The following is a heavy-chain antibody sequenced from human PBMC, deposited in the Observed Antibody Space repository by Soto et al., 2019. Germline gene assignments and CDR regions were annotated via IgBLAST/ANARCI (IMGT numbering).Heavy chain of an antibody. J-gene: IGHJ4*02. CDR3: ARSIMYYDTTGYY. Sequence: SQTPFLTCTVSGGSVGSGTYYCSWIRQPPGKGLERIGYIYYSGSTNYNPALKSRVTISVDTSKNQFSLKLSSVTAAHQPLPSSARSIMYYDTTGYYWAQEIL. CDR2: IYYSGST. V-gene: IGHV4-61*01. D-gene: IGHD3-22*01. CDR1: GGSVGSGTYY.